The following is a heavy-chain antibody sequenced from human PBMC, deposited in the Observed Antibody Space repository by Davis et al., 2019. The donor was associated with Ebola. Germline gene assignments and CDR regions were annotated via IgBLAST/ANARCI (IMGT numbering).Heavy chain of an antibody. V-gene: IGHV4-34*01. J-gene: IGHJ5*02. D-gene: IGHD6-6*01. CDR2: INHSGST. CDR1: GGSFSGHY. CDR3: ARVLQQVVRLDP. Sequence: MPSETLSLTCAVYGGSFSGHYWTWIRQPPGKGLEWIGEINHSGSTNYDPSFKSRVTISVDTSKNQFSLKVSSVTAADTAVYYCARVLQQVVRLDPWGQGTLVTVSS.